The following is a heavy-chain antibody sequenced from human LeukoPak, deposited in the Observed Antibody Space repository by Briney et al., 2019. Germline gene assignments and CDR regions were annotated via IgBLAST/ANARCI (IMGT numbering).Heavy chain of an antibody. CDR1: GGCFSRYA. Sequence: SVTVSCKASGGCFSRYAVSWVRQAPGQGLEWMGGIIPFFGPANYAQKFQGRVSISVDESATTAYMELSRLTSEDTAVYYCAREGRRVAGPFDYWGQGTLVTVSS. D-gene: IGHD6-19*01. CDR2: IIPFFGPA. V-gene: IGHV1-69*13. J-gene: IGHJ4*02. CDR3: AREGRRVAGPFDY.